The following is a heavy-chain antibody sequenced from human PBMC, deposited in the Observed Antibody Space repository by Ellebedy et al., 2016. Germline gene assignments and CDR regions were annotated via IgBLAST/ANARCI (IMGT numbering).Heavy chain of an antibody. CDR3: ARGRWELRYYYGMDV. J-gene: IGHJ6*02. Sequence: KFQGRVTITRDTSASTAYMELSSLRSEDTAVYYCARGRWELRYYYGMDVWGQGTTVTVSS. D-gene: IGHD1-26*01. V-gene: IGHV1-3*01.